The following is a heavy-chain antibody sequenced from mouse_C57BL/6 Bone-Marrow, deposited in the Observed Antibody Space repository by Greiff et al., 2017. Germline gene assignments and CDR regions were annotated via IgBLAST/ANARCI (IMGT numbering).Heavy chain of an antibody. CDR2: INPGSGGT. D-gene: IGHD4-1*01. V-gene: IGHV1-54*01. Sequence: QVQLQQSGAELVRPGTSVKVSCKASGYAFTNYLIAWVKQRPGQGLEWIGVINPGSGGTNYNEKFKGKATLTADKSSRTAYMQLSSLTSEDSAVYFCARGLTGTFYAMDYWGQGTSVTVSS. CDR1: GYAFTNYL. CDR3: ARGLTGTFYAMDY. J-gene: IGHJ4*01.